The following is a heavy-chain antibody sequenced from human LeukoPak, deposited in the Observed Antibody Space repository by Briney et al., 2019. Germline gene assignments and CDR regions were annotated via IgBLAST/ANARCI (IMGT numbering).Heavy chain of an antibody. V-gene: IGHV3-30*18. D-gene: IGHD3-10*01. CDR2: ISYDGSSK. J-gene: IGHJ4*02. CDR3: AKDRELWSDY. CDR1: GFTFSSYG. Sequence: PGRSLRLSCAASGFTFSSYGMHWVRQAPGKGLEWVAVISYDGSSKYYADSVKGRFAISRDNSKNTLYLQMNSLRAEDTAVYYCAKDRELWSDYWGQGTLVTVSS.